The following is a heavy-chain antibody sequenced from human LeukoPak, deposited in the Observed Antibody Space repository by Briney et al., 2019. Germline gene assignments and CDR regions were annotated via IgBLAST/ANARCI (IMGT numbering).Heavy chain of an antibody. CDR3: ARDVGTTHFDF. V-gene: IGHV1-18*03. D-gene: IGHD5-12*01. Sequence: ASVKVSCKASGGTFSNYAISWVRQAPGQGLQWMAWISTHNGKTDYAQNFQDRVTVTRDTSTSTVYMELRSLRSDDMAVYFCARDVGTTHFDFWGQGTLVTVSS. J-gene: IGHJ4*02. CDR1: GGTFSNYA. CDR2: ISTHNGKT.